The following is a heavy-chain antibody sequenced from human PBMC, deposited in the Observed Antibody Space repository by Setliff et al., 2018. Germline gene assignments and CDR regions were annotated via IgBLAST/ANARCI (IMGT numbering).Heavy chain of an antibody. V-gene: IGHV1-69*05. D-gene: IGHD5-18*01. CDR3: AREGVDTRSSTDYRYYMDV. CDR1: GYTLTNYY. Sequence: ASVKVSCKASGYTLTNYYMHWVRQAPGQGLEWMGGTIPIFGTTNYAQKFQGRVTIITDESTSTAYMELSSLTSADTAVYYCAREGVDTRSSTDYRYYMDVWGKGTTVTVSS. CDR2: TIPIFGTT. J-gene: IGHJ6*03.